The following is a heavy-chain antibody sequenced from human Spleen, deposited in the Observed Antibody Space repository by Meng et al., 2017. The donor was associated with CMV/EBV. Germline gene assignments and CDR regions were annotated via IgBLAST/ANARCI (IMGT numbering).Heavy chain of an antibody. Sequence: QVQLVQSGPDVKKPGASVKGSCQASGYTFTLFGISWVRQAPGQGLQWMGWISAYNGNTIYAQKVQGRVTMTTDASTNTAYLELRSLRSDDTAVYYCARDQQLIPAEYFQHWGPGTLVTVSS. CDR1: GYTFTLFG. V-gene: IGHV1-18*01. CDR3: ARDQQLIPAEYFQH. J-gene: IGHJ1*01. CDR2: ISAYNGNT. D-gene: IGHD6-13*01.